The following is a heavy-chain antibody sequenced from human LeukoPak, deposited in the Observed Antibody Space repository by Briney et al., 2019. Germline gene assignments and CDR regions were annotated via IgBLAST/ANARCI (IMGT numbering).Heavy chain of an antibody. CDR1: GGSISSSSYY. CDR2: IYHSGST. Sequence: SETLSLTCTVSGGSISSSSYYWGWIRQPPGKGLEWIGEIYHSGSTNYNPSLKSRVTISVDKSKNQFSLKLSSVTAADTAVYYCARDGTSKWVTTKHDDAFDIWGQGTMVTVSS. V-gene: IGHV4-39*07. CDR3: ARDGTSKWVTTKHDDAFDI. D-gene: IGHD4-17*01. J-gene: IGHJ3*02.